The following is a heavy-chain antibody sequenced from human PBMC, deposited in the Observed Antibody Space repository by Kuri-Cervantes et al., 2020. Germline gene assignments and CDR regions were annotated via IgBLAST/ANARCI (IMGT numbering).Heavy chain of an antibody. CDR1: GFTFSSYA. D-gene: IGHD3-9*01. CDR3: ARESQYYDILTGYYLNY. CDR2: ISSSGSTI. Sequence: GGSLRLSCAASGFTFSSYAMSWVRQAPGKGLEWVSYISSSGSTIYYADSVKGRFTISRDNAKNSLYLQMNSLRAEDTAVYYCARESQYYDILTGYYLNYWGQGTLVTVSS. V-gene: IGHV3-48*03. J-gene: IGHJ4*02.